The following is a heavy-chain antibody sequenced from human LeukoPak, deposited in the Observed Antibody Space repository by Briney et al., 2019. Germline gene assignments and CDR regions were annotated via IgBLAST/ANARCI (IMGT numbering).Heavy chain of an antibody. CDR1: GGSFSGYY. J-gene: IGHJ4*02. Sequence: SETLSLTCAVYGGSFSGYYWGWIRQPPGKGLEWIGEINHSGSTNYNPSLKSRVTISVDTSKNQFSLELSSVTAADTAVYYCARGLGYCSSTSCSFDYWGQGTLVTVSS. CDR3: ARGLGYCSSTSCSFDY. CDR2: INHSGST. V-gene: IGHV4-34*01. D-gene: IGHD2-2*01.